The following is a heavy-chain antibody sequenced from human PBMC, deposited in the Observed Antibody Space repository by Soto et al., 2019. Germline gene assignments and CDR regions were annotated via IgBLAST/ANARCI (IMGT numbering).Heavy chain of an antibody. Sequence: EVQLSESGGRLGQPGGSLRLSCAASGFTFTNYAMTWVRQTPGKGLEWVSGISGSGGLKYYADSVQGRFTISRDNSKNTVCPPLENLRGEDTALYYCAREVGAPSGWLNPWGQGTQVTVSS. CDR2: ISGSGGLK. V-gene: IGHV3-23*01. J-gene: IGHJ5*02. CDR3: AREVGAPSGWLNP. CDR1: GFTFTNYA. D-gene: IGHD3-3*01.